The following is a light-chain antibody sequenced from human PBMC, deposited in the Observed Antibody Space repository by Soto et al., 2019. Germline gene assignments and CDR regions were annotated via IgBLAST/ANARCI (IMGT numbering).Light chain of an antibody. J-gene: IGKJ3*01. CDR2: GAS. V-gene: IGKV3-20*01. Sequence: EIVLTQSPGTLSLSPGERATLSCRASQSVSSTYLAWYQQKPGQAPRLLIHGASTRATGIPDRFSGSGSGADFTLTISRLEPEDFAMYYCHQYGTSPLTFGAGTKVDVK. CDR1: QSVSSTY. CDR3: HQYGTSPLT.